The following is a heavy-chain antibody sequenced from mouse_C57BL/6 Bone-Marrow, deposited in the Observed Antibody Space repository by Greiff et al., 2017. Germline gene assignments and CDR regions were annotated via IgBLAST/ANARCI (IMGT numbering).Heavy chain of an antibody. J-gene: IGHJ2*01. Sequence: QVQLQQSDAELVKPGASVKISCKVSGYTFTDHTIHWMKQRPEPGLEWIGYIYPRDGSTKYNEKFKGKATLTADKSSSTAYMQLNSLTTEDSAVYFCARWTSGYDEGYYFDYWGQGTTLTVSS. D-gene: IGHD2-2*01. CDR2: IYPRDGST. CDR1: GYTFTDHT. V-gene: IGHV1-78*01. CDR3: ARWTSGYDEGYYFDY.